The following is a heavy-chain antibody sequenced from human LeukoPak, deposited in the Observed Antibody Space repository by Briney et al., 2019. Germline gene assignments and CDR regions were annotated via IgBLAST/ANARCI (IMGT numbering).Heavy chain of an antibody. J-gene: IGHJ4*02. CDR1: GFTFSNYN. Sequence: PGGSLRLSCAASGFTFSNYNMNWIRQAPGKGLEWVSYISSSGSTIYYADPVRGRFTISSNNAKNSFFLQMTVLTADTAAEYCFARRGLDGAYYFDYWGQGTLVTVPS. CDR2: ISSSGSTI. D-gene: IGHD3-16*01. CDR3: ARRGLDGAYYFDY. V-gene: IGHV3-48*01.